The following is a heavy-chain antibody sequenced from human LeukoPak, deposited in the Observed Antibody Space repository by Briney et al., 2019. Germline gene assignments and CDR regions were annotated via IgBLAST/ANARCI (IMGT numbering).Heavy chain of an antibody. V-gene: IGHV4-59*12. CDR2: IYYSGST. CDR3: ARVGRYSRKYAFDI. CDR1: GGSISSYY. J-gene: IGHJ3*02. Sequence: PSETLSLTCTVSGGSISSYYWSWIRQPPGKGLEWIGYIYYSGSTNYNPSLKSRVTMSVDTSKNQFSLKLSSVTAADTAVYYCARVGRYSRKYAFDIWGQGTMVTVSS. D-gene: IGHD6-13*01.